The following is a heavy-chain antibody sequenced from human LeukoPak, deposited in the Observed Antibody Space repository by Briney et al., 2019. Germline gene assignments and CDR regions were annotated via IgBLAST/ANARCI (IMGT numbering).Heavy chain of an antibody. D-gene: IGHD5-24*01. J-gene: IGHJ4*02. CDR1: GESVSSTGAS. Sequence: SQTLSLTCAISGESVSSTGASWNWIRQSPSRGLEWLGRTYNRSQWYYEYALSVKSRIIVAPDTSKNQFSLQLNSVTPEDTAVYYCVRGNYNFDYWGQGSLVTVSS. CDR3: VRGNYNFDY. CDR2: TYNRSQWYY. V-gene: IGHV6-1*01.